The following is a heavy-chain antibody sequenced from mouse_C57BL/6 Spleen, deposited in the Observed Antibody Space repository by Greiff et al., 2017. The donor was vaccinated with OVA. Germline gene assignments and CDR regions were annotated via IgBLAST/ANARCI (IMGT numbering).Heavy chain of an antibody. CDR3: ARDDYYGKLFDD. J-gene: IGHJ2*01. Sequence: QVQLQQPGTELVKPGASVKLSCKASGYTFTSYWMHWVKQRPGQGLEWIGNINPSNGGTNYNEKFKSKATLTVDKSSSTDYMQISSLTSEDAAVYECARDDYYGKLFDDWGQGTTLTVSS. V-gene: IGHV1-53*01. D-gene: IGHD1-1*01. CDR1: GYTFTSYW. CDR2: INPSNGGT.